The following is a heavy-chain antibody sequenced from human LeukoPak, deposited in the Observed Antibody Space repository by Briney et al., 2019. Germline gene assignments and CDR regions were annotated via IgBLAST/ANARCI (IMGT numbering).Heavy chain of an antibody. CDR1: GGSISRYY. V-gene: IGHV4-4*07. D-gene: IGHD3-22*01. CDR3: ARESYDSPMDV. Sequence: PPETLSLTCTVSGGSISRYYWSWIRQPAGKGLEWIGRIYTSGSTNYNPSLKSRVTMSVDTSKNQFSLKLSSVTAADTAVYYCARESYDSPMDVWGKGTTVTVSS. CDR2: IYTSGST. J-gene: IGHJ6*04.